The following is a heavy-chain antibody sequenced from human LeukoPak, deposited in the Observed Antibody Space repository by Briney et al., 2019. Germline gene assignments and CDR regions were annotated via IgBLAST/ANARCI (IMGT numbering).Heavy chain of an antibody. CDR1: GFTFSSNA. CDR2: ISGSGSNT. Sequence: GGSLGLSCAASGFTFSSNAMSWVSQAPGMGLEGVSTISGSGSNTYSADSVKGRFTISRDNSKNTLYLQMNSLRAEDTAVYYCAKGGYNFGFDYWGQETLVSVSS. J-gene: IGHJ4*02. D-gene: IGHD5-18*01. CDR3: AKGGYNFGFDY. V-gene: IGHV3-23*01.